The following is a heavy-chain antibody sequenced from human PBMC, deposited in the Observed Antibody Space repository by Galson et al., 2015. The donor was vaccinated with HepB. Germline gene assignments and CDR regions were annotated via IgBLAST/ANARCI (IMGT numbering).Heavy chain of an antibody. Sequence: SLRLSCAASGLSFSSYWMSWVRQAPGKGLEWVANMKQDGSEEYYADSVKGRFTISRDNAKNSLYLQMNSLRVEDTAVYYCVREGGYGSGSYYRNWFDPWGQGTLVTVSS. CDR2: MKQDGSEE. J-gene: IGHJ5*02. CDR1: GLSFSSYW. D-gene: IGHD3-10*01. CDR3: VREGGYGSGSYYRNWFDP. V-gene: IGHV3-7*01.